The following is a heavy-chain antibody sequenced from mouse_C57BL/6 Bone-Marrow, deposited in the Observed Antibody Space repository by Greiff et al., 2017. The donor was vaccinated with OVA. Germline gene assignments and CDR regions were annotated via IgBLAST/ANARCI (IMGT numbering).Heavy chain of an antibody. CDR2: ISYDGSN. CDR1: GYSITSGYY. Sequence: EVQVVESGPGLVKPSQSLSLTCSVTGYSITSGYYWNWIRQFPGNKLEWMGYISYDGSNNYNPSLKNRISITRDTSKNQFFLKLNSVTTEDTATYYCARVEDYWGQGTTLTVSS. J-gene: IGHJ2*01. V-gene: IGHV3-6*01. CDR3: ARVEDY.